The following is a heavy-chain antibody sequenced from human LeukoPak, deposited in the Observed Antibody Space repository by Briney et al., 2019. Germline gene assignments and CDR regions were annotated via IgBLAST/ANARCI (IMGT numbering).Heavy chain of an antibody. Sequence: GGSLRLSCEASGLTFDDYGMSWVRQPPGKGLEWVSGINRNGGSTDYADSVKGRFTIPRDNAKNSHFLQMNSLRVEDTALYYCARGFQNGPFDCWGQGTLVTVSS. CDR2: INRNGGST. V-gene: IGHV3-20*04. CDR3: ARGFQNGPFDC. J-gene: IGHJ4*02. CDR1: GLTFDDYG. D-gene: IGHD2-8*01.